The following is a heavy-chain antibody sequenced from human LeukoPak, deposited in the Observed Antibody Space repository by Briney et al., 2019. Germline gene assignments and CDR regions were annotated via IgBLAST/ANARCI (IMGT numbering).Heavy chain of an antibody. D-gene: IGHD3-22*01. CDR3: TRGVTGDYYDSSGY. V-gene: IGHV3-49*04. J-gene: IGHJ4*02. Sequence: GGSLRLSCTASGFSFGDYAMSWVRQAPGKGLEWVGFVRSKAHGGTTEYAASVKGRFTISRDDSKSIAYLQMNSLKTEDTAVYYCTRGVTGDYYDSSGYWGQGTLVTVSS. CDR2: VRSKAHGGTT. CDR1: GFSFGDYA.